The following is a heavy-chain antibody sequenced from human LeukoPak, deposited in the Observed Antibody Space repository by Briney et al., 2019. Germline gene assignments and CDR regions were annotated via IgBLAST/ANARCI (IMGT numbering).Heavy chain of an antibody. J-gene: IGHJ4*02. D-gene: IGHD6-13*01. CDR3: ARGIEAGIAAAGTFDY. CDR2: IYHSGST. Sequence: KASETLSLTCTVSGGSISSGGYYWSWIRQPPGKGLEWIGYIYHSGSTYYNPSLKSRVTISVDRSKNQFSLKLSSVTAADTAVYYCARGIEAGIAAAGTFDYWGQGTLVTVSS. V-gene: IGHV4-30-2*01. CDR1: GGSISSGGYY.